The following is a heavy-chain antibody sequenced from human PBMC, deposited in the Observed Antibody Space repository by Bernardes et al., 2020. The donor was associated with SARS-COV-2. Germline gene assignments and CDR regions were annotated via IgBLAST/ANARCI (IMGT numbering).Heavy chain of an antibody. CDR1: GYTFTGYY. D-gene: IGHD6-13*01. CDR3: ARGVQQLVDYYYYGMDV. J-gene: IGHJ6*02. V-gene: IGHV1-2*04. CDR2: INPNSGGT. Sequence: ASVKVCCKASGYTFTGYYMHWVRQAPGQGLEWMGWINPNSGGTNYAQKFQGWVTMTRDTSISTAYMELSRLRSDDTAVYYCARGVQQLVDYYYYGMDVWGQGTTVTVSS.